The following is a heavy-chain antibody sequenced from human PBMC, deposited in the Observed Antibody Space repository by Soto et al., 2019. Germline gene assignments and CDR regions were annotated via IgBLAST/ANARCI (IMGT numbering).Heavy chain of an antibody. V-gene: IGHV4-59*08. Sequence: QVQLQESGPGLVKPSETLSLTCTVSGGSISSYYWSWIRQPPGKGLEWIGYIYYSGSTNYNPSLKSRLTISVDTSKNQFSLKLSSVTAADTGVYYCARRWGTTFDSWGQGTLVPVSP. CDR3: ARRWGTTFDS. J-gene: IGHJ4*02. D-gene: IGHD3-16*01. CDR2: IYYSGST. CDR1: GGSISSYY.